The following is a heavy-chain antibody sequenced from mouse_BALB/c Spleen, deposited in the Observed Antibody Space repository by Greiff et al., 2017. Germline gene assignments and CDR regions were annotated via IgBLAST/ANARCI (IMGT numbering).Heavy chain of an antibody. Sequence: EVKLVESGGGLVKPGGSLKLSCAASGFAFSSYDMSWVRQTPEKRLEWVAYISSGGGSTYYPDTVKGRFTISRDNAKNTLYLQMSSLKSEDTAMYYCASTNWPAWFADWGQGTLVTVSA. CDR1: GFAFSSYD. D-gene: IGHD4-1*01. J-gene: IGHJ3*01. CDR3: ASTNWPAWFAD. V-gene: IGHV5-12-1*01. CDR2: ISSGGGST.